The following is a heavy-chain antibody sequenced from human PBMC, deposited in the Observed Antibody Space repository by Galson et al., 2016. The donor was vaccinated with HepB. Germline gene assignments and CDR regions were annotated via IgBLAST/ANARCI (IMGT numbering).Heavy chain of an antibody. Sequence: SLRLSCAASGFTFSSYNMNWVRRAPGKGLEWVSSISSSSNSIYDADSVKGRSTISRDNAKNSLYLQMNSLRADDTAVYYCARDRGYSGWSYFDYWGQGALVTVSS. CDR3: ARDRGYSGWSYFDY. D-gene: IGHD6-19*01. CDR1: GFTFSSYN. CDR2: ISSSSNSI. J-gene: IGHJ4*02. V-gene: IGHV3-21*04.